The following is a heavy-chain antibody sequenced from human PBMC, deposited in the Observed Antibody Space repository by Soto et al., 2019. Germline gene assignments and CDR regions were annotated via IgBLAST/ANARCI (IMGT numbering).Heavy chain of an antibody. Sequence: GGSLRLSCAASGFTFSSYAMSLVRQAPGKGLEWVSAISGSGGSTYYADSVKGRFTISRDNSKNTLYVQMNSLRAEDTAVYYCAKDRSVTTVRVFGYWGQGTLVTVSS. CDR1: GFTFSSYA. V-gene: IGHV3-23*01. CDR2: ISGSGGST. CDR3: AKDRSVTTVRVFGY. J-gene: IGHJ4*02. D-gene: IGHD4-17*01.